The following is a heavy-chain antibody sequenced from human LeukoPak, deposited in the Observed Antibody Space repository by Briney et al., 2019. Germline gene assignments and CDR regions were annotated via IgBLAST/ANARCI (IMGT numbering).Heavy chain of an antibody. CDR3: ARSRTLSGSYPRAIGY. V-gene: IGHV1-46*01. J-gene: IGHJ4*02. CDR2: INPSGGST. CDR1: GYTFTSYY. Sequence: ASVKVSCKASGYTFTSYYMHWVRQAPGQGLEWMGIINPSGGSTSYAQKFQGRVTMTRDTSISTAYMELSRLRSDDTAVYYCARSRTLSGSYPRAIGYWGQGTLVTVSS. D-gene: IGHD1-26*01.